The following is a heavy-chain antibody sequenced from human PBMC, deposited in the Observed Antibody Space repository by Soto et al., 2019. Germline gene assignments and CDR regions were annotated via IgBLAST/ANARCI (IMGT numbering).Heavy chain of an antibody. CDR3: AKAPNGVTISYYFDY. CDR2: ISGSGGST. D-gene: IGHD4-4*01. V-gene: IGHV3-23*01. CDR1: GFTFSSSA. Sequence: SLRLSCAASGFTFSSSAMSWVRQAPGKGLEWVSAISGSGGSTYYADSVKGRFTISRDNSKNTLYLQMNSLRAEDTAVYYCAKAPNGVTISYYFDYWGQGTLVTVSS. J-gene: IGHJ4*02.